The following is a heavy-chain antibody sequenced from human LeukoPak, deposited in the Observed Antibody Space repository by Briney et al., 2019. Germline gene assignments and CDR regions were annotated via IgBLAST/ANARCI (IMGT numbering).Heavy chain of an antibody. J-gene: IGHJ5*02. CDR2: ISGSGGST. V-gene: IGHV3-23*01. CDR3: AKDFIQPYGIAAAGTSGFDP. D-gene: IGHD6-13*01. Sequence: GGSLRLSCVGSGFNFSNYWMSWVRQAPGKGLEWVSAISGSGGSTYYADSVKGRFTISRDNSKNTLYLQMNSLRAEDTAVYYCAKDFIQPYGIAAAGTSGFDPWGQGTLVTVSS. CDR1: GFNFSNYW.